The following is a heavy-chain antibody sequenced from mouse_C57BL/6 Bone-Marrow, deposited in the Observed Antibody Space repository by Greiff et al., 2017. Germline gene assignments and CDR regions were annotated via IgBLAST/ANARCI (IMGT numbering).Heavy chain of an antibody. CDR1: GFNIKDDY. V-gene: IGHV14-4*01. J-gene: IGHJ2*01. CDR3: TFYYSNFAY. Sequence: VQLKESGAELVRPGASVKLSCTASGFNIKDDYMHWVKQRPEQGLEWIGWIDPENGDTEYASKFQGKATITADTSSNTAYLQLSSLTSEDTAVYYCTFYYSNFAYWGQGTTLTVSS. D-gene: IGHD2-5*01. CDR2: IDPENGDT.